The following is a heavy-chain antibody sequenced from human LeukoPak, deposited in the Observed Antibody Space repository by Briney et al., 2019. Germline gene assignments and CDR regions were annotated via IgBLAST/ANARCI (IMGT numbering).Heavy chain of an antibody. J-gene: IGHJ4*02. CDR2: IYTSGST. Sequence: PSETLSLTCTVSGGSISSYYWSWLRQPAGKGLEWIGRIYTSGSTNYNPSLKSRVTMSVDTSKNQFSLKLSSVTAADTAVYYCAREVVVVITKSRHFDYWGQGTLVTVSS. D-gene: IGHD3-22*01. CDR1: GGSISSYY. CDR3: AREVVVVITKSRHFDY. V-gene: IGHV4-4*07.